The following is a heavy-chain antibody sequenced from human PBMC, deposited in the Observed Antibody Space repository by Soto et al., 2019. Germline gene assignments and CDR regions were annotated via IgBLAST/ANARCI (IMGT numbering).Heavy chain of an antibody. CDR2: IVVGSGNT. Sequence: QMQLVQSGPEVKKPGTSVKVSCKASGFTFTSSAMQWVRQARGQRLEWIGWIVVGSGNTNYAQKFQERVTITRDMSTSTAYMELSSLRSEDTTVYYCAASPQIWFGDHGSDYWGQGTLVTVSS. J-gene: IGHJ4*02. V-gene: IGHV1-58*02. CDR3: AASPQIWFGDHGSDY. D-gene: IGHD3-10*01. CDR1: GFTFTSSA.